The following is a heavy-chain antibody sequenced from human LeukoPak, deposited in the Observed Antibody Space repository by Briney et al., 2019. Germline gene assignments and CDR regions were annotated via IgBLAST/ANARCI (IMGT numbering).Heavy chain of an antibody. D-gene: IGHD2-15*01. CDR1: GFTVSSNY. CDR3: VGYCSGGNCLLGH. CDR2: FHSGDST. J-gene: IGHJ1*01. Sequence: GGSLRLSCTVSGFTVSSNYMSWVRQAPGKGLEWVSVFHSGDSTYYADSVKGRFTISTDTSKNTLSLQMNSLRAEDTAVYYCVGYCSGGNCLLGHWGQGTLVTVSS. V-gene: IGHV3-66*01.